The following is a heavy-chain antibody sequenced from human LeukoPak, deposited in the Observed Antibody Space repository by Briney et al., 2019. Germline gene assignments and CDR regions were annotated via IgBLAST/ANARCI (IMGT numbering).Heavy chain of an antibody. J-gene: IGHJ4*02. Sequence: PSETLSLTCAVYGGSFSGYYMSWIRQAPGKGLEWVSYISSSSSTIYYTDSVKGRFTISRDNAKNSLYLQMDSLRDEDTAVYYCATNQGLNYWGQGTLVTVSS. V-gene: IGHV3-11*04. CDR2: ISSSSSTI. CDR3: ATNQGLNY. D-gene: IGHD1-14*01. CDR1: GGSFSGYY.